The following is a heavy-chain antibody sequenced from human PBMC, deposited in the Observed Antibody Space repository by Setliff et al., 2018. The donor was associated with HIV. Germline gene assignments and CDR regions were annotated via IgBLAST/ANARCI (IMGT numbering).Heavy chain of an antibody. Sequence: SVKVSCKASGGTFSSYAISWVRQAPGQGLEWMGGIIPILGTANYAQKFQGRVTITADESTSTAYMELSSLRSEDTAVYYCARAHSGSYYYYYYMDVWGKGTTVTVSS. CDR2: IIPILGTA. J-gene: IGHJ6*03. CDR3: ARAHSGSYYYYYYMDV. D-gene: IGHD1-26*01. V-gene: IGHV1-69*13. CDR1: GGTFSSYA.